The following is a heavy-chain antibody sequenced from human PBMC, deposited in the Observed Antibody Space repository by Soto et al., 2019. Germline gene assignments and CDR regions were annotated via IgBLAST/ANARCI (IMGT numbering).Heavy chain of an antibody. CDR3: AKDRFSGYGDYGMDV. Sequence: QVQLVESGGGVVQPGRSLRLSCAASGFTFSSYGMHWVRQAPGKGLEWVAVISYDGSNKYYADSVKGRFTISRDNSKNTLYLQMNSLRAEDTAVYYCAKDRFSGYGDYGMDVWGQVTTVTVSS. CDR1: GFTFSSYG. V-gene: IGHV3-30*18. D-gene: IGHD4-17*01. CDR2: ISYDGSNK. J-gene: IGHJ6*02.